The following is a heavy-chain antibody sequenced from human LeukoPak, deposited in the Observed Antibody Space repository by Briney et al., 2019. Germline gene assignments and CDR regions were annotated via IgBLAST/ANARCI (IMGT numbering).Heavy chain of an antibody. CDR2: INPTGGST. V-gene: IGHV1-46*01. J-gene: IGHJ4*02. CDR1: GYTFTSYY. D-gene: IGHD3-22*01. Sequence: ASVKVSCKAFGYTFTSYYIHWVRQAPGQGLEWMGVINPTGGSTSYAQKFQGRVTMTRDTSTNTVYMELSSLRSEDTAVYYCASHYYDSSGLLGAGDYWGQGALVTVSS. CDR3: ASHYYDSSGLLGAGDY.